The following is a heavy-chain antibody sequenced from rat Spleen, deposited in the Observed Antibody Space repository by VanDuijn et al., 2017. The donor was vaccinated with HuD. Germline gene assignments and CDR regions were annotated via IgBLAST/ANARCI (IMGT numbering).Heavy chain of an antibody. V-gene: IGHV3-3*01. Sequence: EVQLQESGPGLVKPSQSLSLTCSVTGYSITSSYRWNWIRKFPGNKLEWMGYINSAGSTNYNPSLKSRISITRDTSKNQFFLQLNSVTTEETATYCCARSDYYYSNYIPFAFWGQGTLVTVSS. CDR3: ARSDYYYSNYIPFAF. J-gene: IGHJ3*01. CDR2: INSAGST. D-gene: IGHD1-2*01. CDR1: GYSITSSYR.